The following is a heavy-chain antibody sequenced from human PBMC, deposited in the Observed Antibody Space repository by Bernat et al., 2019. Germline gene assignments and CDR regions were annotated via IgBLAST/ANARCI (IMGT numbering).Heavy chain of an antibody. V-gene: IGHV3-30-3*02. Sequence: QVQLVESGGGVVQPGRSLRLSCAASGFTFCGYAMHWVRQAPGKGLEWVATMSYDGSNRYYADSVKGRFTISRDNSKNTLYLQMGSLRAEDTAVYYCAKALRPEYSYYYMDVWGKGTTVTVSS. J-gene: IGHJ6*03. CDR2: MSYDGSNR. CDR3: AKALRPEYSYYYMDV. CDR1: GFTFCGYA.